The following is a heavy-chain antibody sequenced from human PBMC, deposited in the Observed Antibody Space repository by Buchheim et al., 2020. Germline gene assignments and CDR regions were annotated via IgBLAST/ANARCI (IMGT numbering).Heavy chain of an antibody. V-gene: IGHV3-48*01. Sequence: DVQLVESGGAFVQPGGSLRLSCEVSGFSFRFYSMNWVRQAPGKGLEWISYISSSSSTIYYTDSVKGRFTIPRDNAKNSLFLHMNSLRVEDTAVYYCAATYDSSLDYWGQGTL. D-gene: IGHD3-22*01. J-gene: IGHJ4*02. CDR3: AATYDSSLDY. CDR2: ISSSSSTI. CDR1: GFSFRFYS.